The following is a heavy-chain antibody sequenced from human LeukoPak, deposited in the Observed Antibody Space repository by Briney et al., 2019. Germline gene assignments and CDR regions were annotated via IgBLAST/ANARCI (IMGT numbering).Heavy chain of an antibody. CDR2: ITPFNGNT. CDR1: GYTFTYRY. D-gene: IGHD3-10*01. CDR3: ARDGALKFGELLSSGFYYYYYYGMDV. Sequence: SVKVSCKASGYTFTYRYLHWVRQAPGQALEWMGWITPFNGNTNYAQKFQDRVTITRDRSMSTAYMELSSLRSDDTAVYYCARDGALKFGELLSSGFYYYYYYGMDVWGQGTTVTVSS. V-gene: IGHV1-45*02. J-gene: IGHJ6*02.